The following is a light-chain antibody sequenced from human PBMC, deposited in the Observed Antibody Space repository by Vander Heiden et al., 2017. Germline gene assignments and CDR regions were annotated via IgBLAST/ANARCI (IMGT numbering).Light chain of an antibody. CDR1: QSLPSVY. CDR2: GAS. CDR3: KQLGYSPQAWT. V-gene: IGKV3-20*01. Sequence: SQSLPSVYLARYQQKPGQAPPLLIHGASSRTTGSPDRFSGGGSGTDFNLTISGLEAEDFAVYYCKQLGYSPQAWTFGPGTKVEIK. J-gene: IGKJ1*01.